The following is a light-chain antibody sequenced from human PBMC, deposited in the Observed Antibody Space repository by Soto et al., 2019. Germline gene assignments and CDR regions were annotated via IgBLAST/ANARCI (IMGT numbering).Light chain of an antibody. J-gene: IGLJ3*02. Sequence: QSVLTQPPSVSGAPGQRVTISCTGCSSNIGAGYDVHWYQQLPGTAPKLLIYGNSNRPSGVPDRFSGSKSGTSASLAITGLQAEDEADYYCQSYDSSLSGNWVFGGGTQLTVL. CDR1: SSNIGAGYD. CDR3: QSYDSSLSGNWV. CDR2: GNS. V-gene: IGLV1-40*01.